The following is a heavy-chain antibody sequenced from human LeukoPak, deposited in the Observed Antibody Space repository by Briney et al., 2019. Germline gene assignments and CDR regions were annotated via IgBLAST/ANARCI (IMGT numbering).Heavy chain of an antibody. CDR2: INHSGST. CDR1: GGSLSGYY. D-gene: IGHD3-10*01. V-gene: IGHV4-34*01. Sequence: SETLSLTCAVYGGSLSGYYWSWIRQPPGKGLEWIGEINHSGSTNYNPSLKSRVTISVDTSKNQFSLKLSSVTAADTAVYYCARVLWFGELPLDYWGQGTLVTVSS. CDR3: ARVLWFGELPLDY. J-gene: IGHJ4*02.